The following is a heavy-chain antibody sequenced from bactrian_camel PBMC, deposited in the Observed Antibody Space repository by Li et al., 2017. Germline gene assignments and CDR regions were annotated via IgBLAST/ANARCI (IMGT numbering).Heavy chain of an antibody. J-gene: IGHJ4*01. D-gene: IGHD5*01. CDR3: MALRADGPGTCWDRLSDLENTY. Sequence: VQLVESGGGSVRAGGPLTLSCVSSRYLANTNCMAWFRQAPGKEREEVATIDSLGTETYADSAKGRFTLSRGDARTPLHLKMDNLKPEDSGVYYCMALRADGPGTCWDRLSDLENTYWGQGTQVTVS. CDR1: RYLANTNC. CDR2: IDSLGTE. V-gene: IGHV3S53*01.